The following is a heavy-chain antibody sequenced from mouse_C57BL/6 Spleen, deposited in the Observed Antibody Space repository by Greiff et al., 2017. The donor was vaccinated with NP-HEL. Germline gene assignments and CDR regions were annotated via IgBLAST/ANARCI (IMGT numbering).Heavy chain of an antibody. CDR1: GFTFTDYY. Sequence: EVQGVESGGGLVQPGGSLSLSCAASGFTFTDYYMSWVRQPPGKALEWLGFIRNKANGYTTEYSASVKGRFTISRDTSQSILYLQMNALRAEDSGTYYCARYGGLRRGASYAMDYWGQGTSVTVSS. CDR2: IRNKANGYTT. D-gene: IGHD2-4*01. J-gene: IGHJ4*01. CDR3: ARYGGLRRGASYAMDY. V-gene: IGHV7-3*01.